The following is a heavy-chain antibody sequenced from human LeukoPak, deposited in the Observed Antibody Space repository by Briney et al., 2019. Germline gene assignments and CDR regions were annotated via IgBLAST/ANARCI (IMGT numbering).Heavy chain of an antibody. D-gene: IGHD4-17*01. CDR2: IGGSSSSL. CDR1: GFTFSIYS. J-gene: IGHJ3*02. V-gene: IGHV3-21*01. Sequence: GGSLRLSCVASGFTFSIYSMNWVRQAPGKGLEWVSSIGGSSSSLYYAESVKGRFTISRDNAKNSLYLQMNSLRAEDTAVYYCARAYDYGNDAFDIWGQGTMVTVSS. CDR3: ARAYDYGNDAFDI.